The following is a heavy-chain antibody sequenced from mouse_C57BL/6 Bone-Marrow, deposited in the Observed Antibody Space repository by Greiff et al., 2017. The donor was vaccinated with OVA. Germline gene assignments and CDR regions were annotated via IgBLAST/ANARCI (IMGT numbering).Heavy chain of an antibody. V-gene: IGHV1-26*01. J-gene: IGHJ1*03. D-gene: IGHD2-4*01. CDR2: INPNNGGT. CDR3: ARKLRDV. Sequence: VQLQQSGPELVKPGASVKISCKASGYTFTDYYMNWVKQSHGKSLEWIGDINPNNGGTSYNQKFKGKATLTVDKSSSTAYMELRSLTSEDSAVYYCARKLRDVWGTGTTVTVSS. CDR1: GYTFTDYY.